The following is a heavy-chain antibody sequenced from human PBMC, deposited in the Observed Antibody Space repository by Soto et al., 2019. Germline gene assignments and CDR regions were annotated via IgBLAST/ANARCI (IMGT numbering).Heavy chain of an antibody. J-gene: IGHJ6*02. V-gene: IGHV1-3*01. D-gene: IGHD6-6*01. Sequence: SVKVSCKASGYTFTNYAMHWVRQAPGERLEWMGWINAGNGNTKYSQKFQGRVTITRDTSASTAYMELSSLRSEDTAVYYCARLIGSSSYYYYGMDVWGQGTTVTVSS. CDR2: INAGNGNT. CDR3: ARLIGSSSYYYYGMDV. CDR1: GYTFTNYA.